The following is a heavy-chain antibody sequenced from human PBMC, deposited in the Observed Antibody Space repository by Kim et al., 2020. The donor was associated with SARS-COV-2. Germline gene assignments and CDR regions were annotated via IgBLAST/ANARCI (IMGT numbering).Heavy chain of an antibody. CDR1: GFSFAGHE. V-gene: IGHV3-48*03. Sequence: GGSLRLSCAASGFSFAGHEMSWVRQVPGKGLEWISFITGSGDIISYADSVKGRFTTSRDNDNKSLFLQMNDLRVEDTAVYYCAGTVWFFFDYWGQAALVT. CDR2: ITGSGDII. CDR3: AGTVWFFFDY. D-gene: IGHD6-19*01. J-gene: IGHJ4*02.